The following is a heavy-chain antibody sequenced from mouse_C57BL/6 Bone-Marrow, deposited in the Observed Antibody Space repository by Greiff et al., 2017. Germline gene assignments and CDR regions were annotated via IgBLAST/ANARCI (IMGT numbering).Heavy chain of an antibody. CDR1: GFNIKNTY. V-gene: IGHV14-3*01. J-gene: IGHJ2*01. CDR2: IDPANGNT. CDR3: APVTTVVPYYFDY. D-gene: IGHD1-1*01. Sequence: VQLQQSVAELVRPGASVKLSCTASGFNIKNTYMHWVKQRPEQGLEWIGRIDPANGNTKYAPKFQGKATITADTSSNTAYLQLSSLTSEDTAIYYGAPVTTVVPYYFDYWGQGTTLTVSS.